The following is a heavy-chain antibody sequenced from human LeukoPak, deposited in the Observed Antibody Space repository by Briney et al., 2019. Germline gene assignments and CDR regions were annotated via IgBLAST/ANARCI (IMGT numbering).Heavy chain of an antibody. J-gene: IGHJ4*02. D-gene: IGHD6-19*01. CDR3: AKMQWLATNYY. V-gene: IGHV3-30*18. Sequence: PGGSLRLSCAASGFSFSSYGMHWVRQAPGKGLEWVAVISYDGSNKFYADSVKGRFTVSRDNSRNTLYLQMNSLRAEGTAVYYCAKMQWLATNYYWGQGTLVTVSS. CDR2: ISYDGSNK. CDR1: GFSFSSYG.